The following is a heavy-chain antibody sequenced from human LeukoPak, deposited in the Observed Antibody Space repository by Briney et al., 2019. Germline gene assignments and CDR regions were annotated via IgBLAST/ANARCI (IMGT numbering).Heavy chain of an antibody. D-gene: IGHD6-13*01. V-gene: IGHV3-64*01. Sequence: GGSLRLSCAASGFTFSSYAMHWVRQAPGKGLEYVSAISSNGGSTYYANSVKGRFTISRDNSKNTLYLQMGSLRAEDMAVYYCARGIAAANYYYYGMDVWGQGTTVTVSS. J-gene: IGHJ6*02. CDR2: ISSNGGST. CDR3: ARGIAAANYYYYGMDV. CDR1: GFTFSSYA.